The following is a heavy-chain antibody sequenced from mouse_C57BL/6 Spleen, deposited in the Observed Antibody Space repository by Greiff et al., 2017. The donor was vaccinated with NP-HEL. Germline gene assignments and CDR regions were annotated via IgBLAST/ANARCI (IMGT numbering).Heavy chain of an antibody. CDR2: IDPETGGT. J-gene: IGHJ2*01. CDR1: GYTFTDYE. D-gene: IGHD2-5*01. V-gene: IGHV1-15*01. Sequence: VQLQQSGAELVRPGASVTLSCKASGYTFTDYEMHWVKQTPVHGLEWIGAIDPETGGTAYNQKFKGKAILTADKSSSTAYMELHSLTSEDSAVYYCTTYYSNFDYWGQGTTLTVSS. CDR3: TTYYSNFDY.